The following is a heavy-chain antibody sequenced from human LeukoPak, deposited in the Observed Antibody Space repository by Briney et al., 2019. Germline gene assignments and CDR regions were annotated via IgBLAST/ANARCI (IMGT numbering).Heavy chain of an antibody. CDR3: AKFHKIWDSGDHDYFDS. V-gene: IGHV3-30*02. CDR2: IRYHGINK. CDR1: GFSFSGYG. J-gene: IGHJ4*02. D-gene: IGHD2-21*01. Sequence: GGSLRLSCAASGFSFSGYGMHWVRQAPGEGLQWVAFIRYHGINKYYADSVKGRFTIPRDNSKNTLFLDMNSLSVEDTGVYYCAKFHKIWDSGDHDYFDSWGQGTLVTVSS.